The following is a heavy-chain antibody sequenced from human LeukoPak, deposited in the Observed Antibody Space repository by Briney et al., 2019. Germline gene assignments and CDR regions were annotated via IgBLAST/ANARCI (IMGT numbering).Heavy chain of an antibody. CDR2: ISWDGGST. V-gene: IGHV3-43D*03. J-gene: IGHJ5*02. CDR3: ARDPDSSGYVS. D-gene: IGHD3-22*01. CDR1: GFTFDDYA. Sequence: GGSLRLSCAASGFTFDDYAMHWVRQAPGKGLEWVSLISWDGGSTYYADSVKGRFTISRDNSKNSLYLQMNSLRAEDTALYYCARDPDSSGYVSWGQGTLVTVSS.